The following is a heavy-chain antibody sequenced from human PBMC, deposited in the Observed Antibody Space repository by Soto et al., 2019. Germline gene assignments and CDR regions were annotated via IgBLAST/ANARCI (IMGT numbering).Heavy chain of an antibody. J-gene: IGHJ4*02. Sequence: QLLESGPGLVKPSETLSLTCTVSGGSISSSSYYWGWIRQPPGKGLEWIGSIYYSGSTYYNPSLKSRVTISVDTSKNQFSLKLSSVTAADTAVYYCARSHSSGAPGYWGQGTLVTVSS. CDR1: GGSISSSSYY. CDR2: IYYSGST. D-gene: IGHD6-19*01. CDR3: ARSHSSGAPGY. V-gene: IGHV4-39*01.